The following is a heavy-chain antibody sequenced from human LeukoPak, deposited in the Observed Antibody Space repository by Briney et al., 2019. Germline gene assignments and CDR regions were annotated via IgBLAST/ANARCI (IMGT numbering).Heavy chain of an antibody. Sequence: ASVKVSCKASGGTFSSYAISWVRQAPGQGLEWMGGIIPIFGTANYAQKFQGRVTITADESTSTAYMELSSLRSEDTAVYYCARANDDFWSFRYWGQGTLVTVSS. CDR3: ARANDDFWSFRY. D-gene: IGHD3-3*01. CDR2: IIPIFGTA. CDR1: GGTFSSYA. V-gene: IGHV1-69*13. J-gene: IGHJ4*02.